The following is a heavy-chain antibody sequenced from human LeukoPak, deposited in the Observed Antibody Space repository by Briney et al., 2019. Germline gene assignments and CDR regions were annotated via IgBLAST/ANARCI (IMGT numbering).Heavy chain of an antibody. CDR3: ARDLYRIVVVPHYFDY. V-gene: IGHV3-23*01. CDR2: ISGSGGST. J-gene: IGHJ4*02. Sequence: PGGSLRLSCAASGFTFSSYGMSWVRQAPGKGPEWVSAISGSGGSTYYADSVKGRFTISRDNAKNSLYLQMNSLRAEDTAVYYCARDLYRIVVVPHYFDYWGQGTLVTVSS. D-gene: IGHD3-22*01. CDR1: GFTFSSYG.